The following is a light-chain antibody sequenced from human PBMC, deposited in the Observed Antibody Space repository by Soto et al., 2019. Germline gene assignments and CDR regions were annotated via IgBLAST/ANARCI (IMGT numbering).Light chain of an antibody. V-gene: IGLV2-14*03. Sequence: QSALTQPASVSGSPGQSITISCTGTSSDVGGYNYVSWYQQHPGKAPKLMIFDVSDRPSGISNRFSGSKSGNTAFLTISGLQAEDEADYYCSSYTSSITYVFRTGTKVTVL. CDR3: SSYTSSITYV. CDR1: SSDVGGYNY. J-gene: IGLJ1*01. CDR2: DVS.